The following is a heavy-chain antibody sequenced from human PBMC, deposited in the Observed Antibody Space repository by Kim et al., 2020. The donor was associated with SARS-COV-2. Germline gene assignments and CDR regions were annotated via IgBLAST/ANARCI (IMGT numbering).Heavy chain of an antibody. CDR1: GGSISSSSYY. Sequence: SETLSLTCTVSGGSISSSSYYWGWIRQPPGKGLEWIGSIYYSGSTYYNPSLKSRVTISVDTSKNQFSLKLSSVTAADTAVYYCAGRKLRRITVFGVVEKGNCFDPWGQGPLVTVSS. CDR2: IYYSGST. CDR3: AGRKLRRITVFGVVEKGNCFDP. V-gene: IGHV4-39*01. J-gene: IGHJ5*02. D-gene: IGHD3-3*01.